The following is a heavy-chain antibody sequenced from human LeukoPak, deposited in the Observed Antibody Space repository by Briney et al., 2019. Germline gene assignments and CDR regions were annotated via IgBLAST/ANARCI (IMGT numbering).Heavy chain of an antibody. D-gene: IGHD2-2*01. CDR1: GGSLSSYY. CDR3: ARDDCSSTSRRDGVRFDP. CDR2: IYYSGST. J-gene: IGHJ5*02. Sequence: SETLSLTCTVSGGSLSSYYWSWIRQPPGKGLDWIGYIYYSGSTNYNPSLKSRVTISVDTSKNQFSLKLSSVTAADTAVYYCARDDCSSTSRRDGVRFDPWGQGTLVTVSS. V-gene: IGHV4-59*01.